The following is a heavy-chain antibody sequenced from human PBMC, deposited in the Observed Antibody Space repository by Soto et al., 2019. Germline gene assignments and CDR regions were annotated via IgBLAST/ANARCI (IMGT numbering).Heavy chain of an antibody. CDR3: ARGGSGSYIDY. J-gene: IGHJ4*02. CDR1: GYTFRSYG. Sequence: HVQLVQSEPEVKKPGASVKVSCKASGYTFRSYGINWVRQAPGQGLEWMGWISGYDGNTNYAQMFQGRVTLTTDTSTTTAYMELRSLRSDDTAVHYCARGGSGSYIDYWGRGALVTVSS. V-gene: IGHV1-18*01. CDR2: ISGYDGNT. D-gene: IGHD3-22*01.